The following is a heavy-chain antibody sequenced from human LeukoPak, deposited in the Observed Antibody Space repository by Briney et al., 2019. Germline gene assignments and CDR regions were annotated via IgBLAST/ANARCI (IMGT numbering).Heavy chain of an antibody. CDR2: INPNNGGT. V-gene: IGHV1-2*02. CDR3: AKERRNYDILTGYVSWFDP. D-gene: IGHD3-9*01. Sequence: GASVKVSCKASGYTFTGYYMHRVRQAPGQGLEWMGWINPNNGGTNYAQKFQGRVTMTRDTSISTAYMELSRLRSDDTAVYYCAKERRNYDILTGYVSWFDPWGQGTLVTVSS. J-gene: IGHJ5*02. CDR1: GYTFTGYY.